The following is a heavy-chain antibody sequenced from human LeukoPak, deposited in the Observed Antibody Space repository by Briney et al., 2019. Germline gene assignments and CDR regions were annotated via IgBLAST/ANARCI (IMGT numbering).Heavy chain of an antibody. CDR2: IKQDGSET. J-gene: IGHJ2*01. V-gene: IGHV3-7*01. D-gene: IGHD3-3*01. Sequence: GGSLRLSCAASGFSFNSYWMSWVRQAPGKRLEWAANIKQDGSETKYVDSVKGRFTISRDNAKNSLFLQMDSLRAEDTAVYYCTRARTVGSITIPFDLWGRGTQVTVSS. CDR3: TRARTVGSITIPFDL. CDR1: GFSFNSYW.